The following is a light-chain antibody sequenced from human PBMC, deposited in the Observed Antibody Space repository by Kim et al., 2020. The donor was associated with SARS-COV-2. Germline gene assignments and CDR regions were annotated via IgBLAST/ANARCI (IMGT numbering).Light chain of an antibody. Sequence: YAGKRTTLYSRARRSVSSYLAWYKQKPGQAPRLLIYDASDRATGIPARFSGSGSGTDFTLTISSLEPEDFAVYYCQQRSSWPITFGQGTRLEIK. CDR2: DAS. V-gene: IGKV3-11*01. CDR3: QQRSSWPIT. CDR1: RSVSSY. J-gene: IGKJ5*01.